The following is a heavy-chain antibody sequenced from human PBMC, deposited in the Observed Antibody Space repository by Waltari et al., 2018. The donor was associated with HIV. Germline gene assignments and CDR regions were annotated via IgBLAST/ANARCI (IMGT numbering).Heavy chain of an antibody. J-gene: IGHJ4*02. V-gene: IGHV4-39*07. CDR3: ARNLLLTFGGVIVIPDGFDY. CDR2: IYYSGST. D-gene: IGHD3-16*02. Sequence: QLQLQESGPGLVKPSETLSLTCTVSGGSISSSSYYWGWIRQPPGKGLEWIGSIYYSGSTYYNPSLKSRVTISVDTSKNQFSLKLSSVTAADTAVYYCARNLLLTFGGVIVIPDGFDYWGQGTLVTVSS. CDR1: GGSISSSSYY.